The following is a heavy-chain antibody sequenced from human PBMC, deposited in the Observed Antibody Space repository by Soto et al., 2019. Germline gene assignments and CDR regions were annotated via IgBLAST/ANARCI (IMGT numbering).Heavy chain of an antibody. J-gene: IGHJ6*03. V-gene: IGHV3-23*01. D-gene: IGHD2-8*01. Sequence: EVQLLESGGGLVQPGGSLRLSCAASGFTFSTYAMSWVRQAPGKGLEWVSTITTSGGNTYYADSVQGRFTISGDNSKNTLYLQMNSLRAEDTAVYYCTGRYCTNGVCYTNYYYYIDVWRKGTTVTVSS. CDR3: TGRYCTNGVCYTNYYYYIDV. CDR2: ITTSGGNT. CDR1: GFTFSTYA.